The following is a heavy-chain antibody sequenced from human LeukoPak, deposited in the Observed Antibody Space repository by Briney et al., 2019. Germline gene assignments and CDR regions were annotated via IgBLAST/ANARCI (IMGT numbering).Heavy chain of an antibody. D-gene: IGHD6-19*01. V-gene: IGHV3-7*03. CDR3: ARDRGWLASDY. CDR1: GFTFSTYW. Sequence: GALRLSCEASGFTFSTYWMGWVRQAPGKGLEWLGNIKEDGSGKYYVDFVKGRFTMSRDNAKNSLSLQMNSLRVEDTAVYYCARDRGWLASDYWGQGTLVTVSS. J-gene: IGHJ4*02. CDR2: IKEDGSGK.